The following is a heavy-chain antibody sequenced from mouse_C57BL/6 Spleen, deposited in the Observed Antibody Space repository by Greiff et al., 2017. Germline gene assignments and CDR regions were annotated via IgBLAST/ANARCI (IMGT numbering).Heavy chain of an antibody. D-gene: IGHD4-1*01. CDR2: IDPETGGT. V-gene: IGHV1-15*01. CDR1: GYTFTDYE. J-gene: IGHJ1*03. Sequence: VQLQQSGAELVRPGASVTLSCKASGYTFTDYEMHWVKQTPVHGLEWIGAIDPETGGTAYNQKFKGKAILTADKSSSTAYMELRSLTSEDSAVYYCTRSPNWGYWYFDVWGTGTTVTVSS. CDR3: TRSPNWGYWYFDV.